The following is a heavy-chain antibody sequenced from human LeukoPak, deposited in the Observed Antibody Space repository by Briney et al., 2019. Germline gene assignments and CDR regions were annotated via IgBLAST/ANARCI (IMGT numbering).Heavy chain of an antibody. Sequence: GGSLRLTCAASEFHAMTWVRQGPGKGLEWVSAISRSGGSTYYADSVKGRFTISRDKSNNTMYLQMNSLRAEDTAFYYCARDGPMGSYYYYMDVWGKGTTVTVSS. V-gene: IGHV3-23*01. CDR3: ARDGPMGSYYYYMDV. CDR2: ISRSGGST. CDR1: EFHA. J-gene: IGHJ6*03.